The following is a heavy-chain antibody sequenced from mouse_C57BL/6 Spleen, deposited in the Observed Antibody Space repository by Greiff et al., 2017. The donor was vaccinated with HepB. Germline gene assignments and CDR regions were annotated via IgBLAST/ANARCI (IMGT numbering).Heavy chain of an antibody. Sequence: VQLQQSGAELVMPGASVKLSCKASGYTFTSYWMHWVKQRPGQGLELIGEIDPSDSYTNYNQKFKGKSTLTVDKSSSTAYMQLSSLTSEDSAVYYCARRNFMDYWGQGTSVTVSS. J-gene: IGHJ4*01. CDR1: GYTFTSYW. CDR3: ARRNFMDY. CDR2: IDPSDSYT. V-gene: IGHV1-69*01.